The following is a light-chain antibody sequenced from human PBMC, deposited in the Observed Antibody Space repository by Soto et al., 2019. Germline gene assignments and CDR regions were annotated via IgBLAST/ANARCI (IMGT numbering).Light chain of an antibody. J-gene: IGKJ5*01. CDR3: QQYGSSPGIT. Sequence: EMVMTQSPATLSVSPGERATLSCRASQSVSSSYLAWYQQKPGQAPRLLIYGASSRATGIPDRFSGSGSGTDFTLTISRLEPEDFAVYYCQQYGSSPGITFGQGTRLEIK. V-gene: IGKV3-20*01. CDR1: QSVSSSY. CDR2: GAS.